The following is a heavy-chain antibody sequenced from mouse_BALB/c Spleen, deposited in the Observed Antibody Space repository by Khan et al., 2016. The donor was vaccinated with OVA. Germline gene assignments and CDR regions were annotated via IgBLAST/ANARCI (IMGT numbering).Heavy chain of an antibody. D-gene: IGHD2-3*01. V-gene: IGHV5-6-3*01. CDR1: GFTFNNYG. CDR3: SRDGYYETYFDY. Sequence: EVELVESGGGLVQPGGSLKLSCAASGFTFNNYGMSWVRQTPDKRLELVAIINSNGGSTYYLDSVKDRFTISSDNGQSTLYLQMSSLKSEDTAMYYCSRDGYYETYFDYWGQGTTLTVSS. J-gene: IGHJ2*01. CDR2: INSNGGST.